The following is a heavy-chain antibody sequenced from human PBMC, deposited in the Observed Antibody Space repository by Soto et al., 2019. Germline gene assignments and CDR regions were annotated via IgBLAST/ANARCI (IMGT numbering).Heavy chain of an antibody. D-gene: IGHD3-3*01. Sequence: WGSLRLDCAASGGTFSGYGMHWVRQAPGKGLEGVAVISHDGSNKYYADSVKGRFTISRDNSKNTLYLQMNSLRAEDTAVYYCAKGKRFLEWLLYYFDYWGQGTLVTVSS. CDR2: ISHDGSNK. J-gene: IGHJ4*02. V-gene: IGHV3-30*18. CDR3: AKGKRFLEWLLYYFDY. CDR1: GGTFSGYG.